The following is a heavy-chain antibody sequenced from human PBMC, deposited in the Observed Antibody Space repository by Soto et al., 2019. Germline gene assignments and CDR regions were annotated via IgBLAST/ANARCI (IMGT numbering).Heavy chain of an antibody. J-gene: IGHJ6*02. CDR2: IYYSGST. D-gene: IGHD2-2*01. CDR3: ARGRIVVVPAASQHYYYGMDV. CDR1: GGSISSGGYY. Sequence: QVQLQESGPGLVKPSQTLSLTCTVSGGSISSGGYYWSWIRQHPGKGLEWIGYIYYSGSTYYNPSLKSRVTISVDTSKNQFSLKLSSVTAADTAVYYCARGRIVVVPAASQHYYYGMDVWGQGTTVTVSS. V-gene: IGHV4-31*03.